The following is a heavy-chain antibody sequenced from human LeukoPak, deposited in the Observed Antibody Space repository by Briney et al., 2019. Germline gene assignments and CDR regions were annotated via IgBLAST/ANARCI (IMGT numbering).Heavy chain of an antibody. Sequence: SETLSLTCTVSGGSISSYYWSWIRRPPGKGLEWIGYIYYSGSTNYNPSLKSRVTISVDTSKNQFSLKLNSVTAADTAVYYCARGGYSYGSNFDYWGQGTLVTVSS. V-gene: IGHV4-59*01. CDR2: IYYSGST. J-gene: IGHJ4*02. CDR1: GGSISSYY. CDR3: ARGGYSYGSNFDY. D-gene: IGHD5-18*01.